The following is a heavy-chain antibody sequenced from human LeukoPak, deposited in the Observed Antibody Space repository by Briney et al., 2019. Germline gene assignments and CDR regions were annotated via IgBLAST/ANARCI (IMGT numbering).Heavy chain of an antibody. CDR2: ISGSGGST. J-gene: IGHJ4*02. D-gene: IGHD5-18*01. V-gene: IGHV3-23*01. CDR3: ATGLRYGNNFFFQH. CDR1: GFTFSSYA. Sequence: PGGSLRLSCAASGFTFSSYAMSWVRQAPGKGLEWVSAISGSGGSTYYADSVKGRFTISRDNSKNTLYLQMNSLQTDDTAVYYCATGLRYGNNFFFQHWGQGILVTVSS.